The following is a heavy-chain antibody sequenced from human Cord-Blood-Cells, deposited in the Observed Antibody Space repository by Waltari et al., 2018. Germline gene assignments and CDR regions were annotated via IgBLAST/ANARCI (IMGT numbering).Heavy chain of an antibody. J-gene: IGHJ4*02. V-gene: IGHV4-34*01. CDR3: ARLPGIAAAGYDY. D-gene: IGHD6-13*01. Sequence: QVQLQQWGAGLLKPSETLSLTCAVYGGSFSGYYWSWIRQPPGKGPERIGEINHSGNTNYSPSLKSGVTVAVDTSKNQCSLKLSSVTAADTAVYYCARLPGIAAAGYDYWGQGTLVTVSS. CDR2: INHSGNT. CDR1: GGSFSGYY.